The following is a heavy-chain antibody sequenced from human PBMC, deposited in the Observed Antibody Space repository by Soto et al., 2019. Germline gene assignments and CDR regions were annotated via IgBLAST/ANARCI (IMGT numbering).Heavy chain of an antibody. V-gene: IGHV3-43*01. CDR2: ISWDGGST. CDR3: AKAASRPSIRYGMDV. J-gene: IGHJ6*02. Sequence: GGSLRLSCAASGFTFDDYTMHWVRQAPGKGLEWVSLISWDGGSTYYADSVKGRFTISRDNSKNSLYLQMNSLRTEDTALYYCAKAASRPSIRYGMDVWGQGTTVTVSS. D-gene: IGHD2-15*01. CDR1: GFTFDDYT.